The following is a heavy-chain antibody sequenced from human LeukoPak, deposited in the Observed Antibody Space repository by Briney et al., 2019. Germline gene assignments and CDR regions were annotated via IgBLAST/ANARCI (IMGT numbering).Heavy chain of an antibody. V-gene: IGHV4-34*01. CDR1: GVSINDYY. CDR3: ARIRCGHSGSVCYNH. CDR2: ISHTEGT. J-gene: IGHJ4*02. Sequence: PSETLSLTCGVFGVSINDYYWSWIRQSPGKGLEWIGEISHTEGTSYNPSLERRVTISVGTSENQLSLKLIFVTAADTAVYYCARIRCGHSGSVCYNHWGLGTLVTVSS. D-gene: IGHD2-21*01.